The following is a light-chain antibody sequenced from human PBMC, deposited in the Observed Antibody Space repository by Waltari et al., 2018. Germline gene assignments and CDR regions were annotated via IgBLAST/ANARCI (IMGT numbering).Light chain of an antibody. V-gene: IGLV2-11*01. CDR3: CPYAGSYTTSVV. CDR1: NSDVGGYQY. J-gene: IGLJ2*01. CDR2: DVG. Sequence: QSALTQPRSVSGSPGQSVTIACTGTNSDVGGYQYVSWYQHHPGQAPKLMIYDVGKRTSSGLAGLSGATSANTASTTIFGLQDEDEGDDYCCPYAGSYTTSVVFGGGTRLTVL.